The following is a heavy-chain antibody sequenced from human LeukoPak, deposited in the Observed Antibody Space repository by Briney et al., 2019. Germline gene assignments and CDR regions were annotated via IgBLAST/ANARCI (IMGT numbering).Heavy chain of an antibody. V-gene: IGHV3-43D*03. CDR3: AKDIGYGSGLAMGV. J-gene: IGHJ6*03. CDR1: GFTFDDYA. CDR2: ISWDGGST. D-gene: IGHD3-10*01. Sequence: PRGSLRLSCAASGFTFDDYAMHWVRQAPGKGLEWVSLISWDGGSTYYADSVKGRFTISRDNSKNSLYLQMNSLRAEDTALYYCAKDIGYGSGLAMGVWGKGTTVTVSS.